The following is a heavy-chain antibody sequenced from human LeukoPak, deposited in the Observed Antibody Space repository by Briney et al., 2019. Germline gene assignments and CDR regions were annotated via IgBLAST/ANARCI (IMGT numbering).Heavy chain of an antibody. CDR3: ARGIVMQPSANWFDP. CDR1: GYTFTTYA. D-gene: IGHD2-2*01. V-gene: IGHV1-3*01. Sequence: ASVKVSCKTSGYTFTTYAIHWVRQAPGQRLEWMGLINADDGNTRYSQRFQGRVTITRDTSANTAYMELSSLRFEDTAVYYCARGIVMQPSANWFDPWGQGTPVTVSS. CDR2: INADDGNT. J-gene: IGHJ5*02.